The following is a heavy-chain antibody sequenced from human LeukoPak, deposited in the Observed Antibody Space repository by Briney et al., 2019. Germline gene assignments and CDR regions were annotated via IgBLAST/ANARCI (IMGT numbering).Heavy chain of an antibody. V-gene: IGHV4-38-2*01. CDR2: IYHSGST. CDR3: ARSPGVVVRLDWFDP. D-gene: IGHD2-2*01. CDR1: GYSISSGYY. Sequence: SETLSLTCAVSGYSISSGYYWGWIRQPPGKGLEWIRSIYHSGSTYYNPSLKSRVTISVDTSKNQFSLKLSSVTAADTAVYYCARSPGVVVRLDWFDPWGQGTLVTVSS. J-gene: IGHJ5*02.